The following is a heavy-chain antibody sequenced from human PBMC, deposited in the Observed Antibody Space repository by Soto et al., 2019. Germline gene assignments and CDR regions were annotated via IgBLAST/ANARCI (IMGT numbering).Heavy chain of an antibody. Sequence: QITLKESGPTLEKPTQTLTLTCSFSGFSLNTYGVGVGWVRQPPGEALEWLALIYWDDDERYNPSLKTSLTITKDTSKYQVDLTMTNMDPVDTATYYCAKSGNLITEDAHVGDFDYWGQGTLVTVSS. V-gene: IGHV2-5*02. CDR3: AKSGNLITEDAHVGDFDY. J-gene: IGHJ4*02. D-gene: IGHD3-10*01. CDR1: GFSLNTYGVG. CDR2: IYWDDDE.